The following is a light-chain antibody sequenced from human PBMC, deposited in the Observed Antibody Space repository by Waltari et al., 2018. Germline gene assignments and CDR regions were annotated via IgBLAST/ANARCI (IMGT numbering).Light chain of an antibody. Sequence: QSALTQPASVSGSPGQSIPLSCTGTSSDVAGDNYVSWYQQHPGKAPKLMIYDVSNRPSGVSNRFSGSKSGNTASLTISGLQAEDEADYYCSSYTSSSTVVFGGGTKLTVL. CDR2: DVS. J-gene: IGLJ2*01. CDR1: SSDVAGDNY. V-gene: IGLV2-14*03. CDR3: SSYTSSSTVV.